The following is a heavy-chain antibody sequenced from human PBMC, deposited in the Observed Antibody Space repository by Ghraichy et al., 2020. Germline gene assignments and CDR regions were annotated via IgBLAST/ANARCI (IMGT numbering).Heavy chain of an antibody. V-gene: IGHV3-21*06. Sequence: GSLRLSCTASGFTFNDAWMNWVRQAPGKGLEWVSSINSDSNHIYNADSVKGRFTISRDNAKNSLYLQMNSLRAEDTAVYYCTRGGQYTRDKIDYWGQGTPVTISS. J-gene: IGHJ4*02. CDR1: GFTFNDAW. D-gene: IGHD2-2*01. CDR2: INSDSNHI. CDR3: TRGGQYTRDKIDY.